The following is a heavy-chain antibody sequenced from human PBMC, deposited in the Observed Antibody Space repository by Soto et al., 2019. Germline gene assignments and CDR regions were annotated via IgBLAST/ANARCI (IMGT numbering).Heavy chain of an antibody. V-gene: IGHV4-59*01. Sequence: SETLSLTCTVSGGSISSYYWSWIRQPPGKGLEWIGYIYYSGSTNYNPSLKSRVTISVDTSKNQFSLKLSSVTAADTAVYYCARVGRAAAGPYYYGMDVWGQGTTVTVSS. CDR1: GGSISSYY. D-gene: IGHD6-25*01. CDR2: IYYSGST. CDR3: ARVGRAAAGPYYYGMDV. J-gene: IGHJ6*02.